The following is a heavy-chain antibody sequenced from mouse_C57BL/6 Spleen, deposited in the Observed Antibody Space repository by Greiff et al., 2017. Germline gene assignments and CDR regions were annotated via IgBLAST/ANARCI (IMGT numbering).Heavy chain of an antibody. Sequence: QVQLQQPGAELVMPGASVKLSCKASGYTFTSYWMHWVKQRPGQGLEWIGEIDPSDSYTNYNQKFKGKSTLTVDKSSSTAYMQLSSLTSEDSAVYYCARGYDGYSPWFAYWGQGTLVTVSA. V-gene: IGHV1-69*01. CDR3: ARGYDGYSPWFAY. D-gene: IGHD2-3*01. CDR2: IDPSDSYT. CDR1: GYTFTSYW. J-gene: IGHJ3*01.